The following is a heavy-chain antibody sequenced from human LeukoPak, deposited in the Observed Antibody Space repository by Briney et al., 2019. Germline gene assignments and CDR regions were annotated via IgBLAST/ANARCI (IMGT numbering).Heavy chain of an antibody. CDR3: ARSYYDILTGYSLHWFDP. V-gene: IGHV1-2*02. CDR2: INPNRGGT. Sequence: ASVKVSCKASGYTFTSYGISWVRQAPGQGLEWMGWINPNRGGTNYAQRFQGRVTMTRDTSISTAYMELSRLRSDDTAVYYCARSYYDILTGYSLHWFDPWGQGTLVTVSS. D-gene: IGHD3-9*01. J-gene: IGHJ5*02. CDR1: GYTFTSYG.